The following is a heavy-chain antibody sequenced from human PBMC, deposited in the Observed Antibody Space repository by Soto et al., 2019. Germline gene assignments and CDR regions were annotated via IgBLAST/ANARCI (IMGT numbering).Heavy chain of an antibody. CDR2: IYYSGST. CDR3: ASSLITMVRGVPNNWFDP. D-gene: IGHD3-10*01. Sequence: SETLSLTCTVSGGSIISSSYYFFCIRQPPWKGLEWIGSIYYSGSTYYNPSLESRVTISVDTSKNQFSLKLSSVTAADTAVYYCASSLITMVRGVPNNWFDPWGQGTLVTVSS. CDR1: GGSIISSSYY. V-gene: IGHV4-39*01. J-gene: IGHJ5*02.